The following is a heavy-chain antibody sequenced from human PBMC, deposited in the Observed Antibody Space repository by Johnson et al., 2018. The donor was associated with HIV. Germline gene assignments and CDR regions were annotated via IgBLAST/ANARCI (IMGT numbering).Heavy chain of an antibody. J-gene: IGHJ3*02. Sequence: VQLVESGGGLVQPGGSLRLSCVASGFTFSSYWMSWVRQAPGKGLEWVANIKQDGSEKYYVDSVKGRFTISRDNAKNSLYLQMNSLRAEDTVVYYCARDLTDYESSGPHAFDIWGQGTMVTVSS. CDR1: GFTFSSYW. V-gene: IGHV3-7*05. D-gene: IGHD3-22*01. CDR3: ARDLTDYESSGPHAFDI. CDR2: IKQDGSEK.